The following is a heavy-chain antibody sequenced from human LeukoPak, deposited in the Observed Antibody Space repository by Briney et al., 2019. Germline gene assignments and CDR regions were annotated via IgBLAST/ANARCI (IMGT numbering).Heavy chain of an antibody. J-gene: IGHJ5*02. V-gene: IGHV4-38-2*02. CDR3: ARDGGLQLPLGWFDP. D-gene: IGHD1-7*01. CDR1: GYSINTGSF. Sequence: SETLSLTCTVSGYSINTGSFWGWIRQPPGKGLEWIGSIYHSGNTYYNPSLKSRVTISIDTSKNQFSLKLSSVTAADTAVYYCARDGGLQLPLGWFDPWGQGTLVIVSS. CDR2: IYHSGNT.